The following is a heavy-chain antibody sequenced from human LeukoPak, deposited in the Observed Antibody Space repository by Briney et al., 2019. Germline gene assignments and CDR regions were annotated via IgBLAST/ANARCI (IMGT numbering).Heavy chain of an antibody. Sequence: KVGETLKISYKGSGYSFTSYWIGWVRQMPGKGLEWMGIIYPGDSDTRYSPSFQGQVTISADKSISTAYLQWSSLKASDTAMYYCARTQGYYDSSGYLTNWFDPWGQGTLVTVSS. CDR3: ARTQGYYDSSGYLTNWFDP. J-gene: IGHJ5*02. V-gene: IGHV5-51*01. CDR1: GYSFTSYW. CDR2: IYPGDSDT. D-gene: IGHD3-22*01.